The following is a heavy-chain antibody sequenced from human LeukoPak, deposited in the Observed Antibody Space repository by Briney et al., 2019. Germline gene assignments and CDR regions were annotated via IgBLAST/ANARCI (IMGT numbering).Heavy chain of an antibody. CDR1: GFTFSSYS. V-gene: IGHV3-21*01. J-gene: IGHJ3*02. D-gene: IGHD1-1*01. Sequence: GGPLRLSCAASGFTFSSYSMNWLRQAPGKGLEWVSSISSSSSYIYYADSVKGRFTISRDNAKNSLYLQMNSLRAEDTAVYYCAREVQLERRSDAFDIWGQGTMVTVSS. CDR2: ISSSSSYI. CDR3: AREVQLERRSDAFDI.